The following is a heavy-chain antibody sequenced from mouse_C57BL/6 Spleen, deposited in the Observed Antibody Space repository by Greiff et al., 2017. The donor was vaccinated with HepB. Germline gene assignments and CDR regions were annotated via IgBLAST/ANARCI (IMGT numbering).Heavy chain of an antibody. D-gene: IGHD2-1*01. CDR2: ISDGGSYT. CDR3: ASPFYSHFDY. J-gene: IGHJ2*01. CDR1: GFTFSSYA. V-gene: IGHV5-4*01. Sequence: EVQGVESGGGLVKPGGSLKLSCAASGFTFSSYAMSWVRQTPEKRLEWVATISDGGSYTYYPDNVKGRFTISRDNAKNNLYLQMSHLKSEDTAMYYCASPFYSHFDYWGQGTTLTVSS.